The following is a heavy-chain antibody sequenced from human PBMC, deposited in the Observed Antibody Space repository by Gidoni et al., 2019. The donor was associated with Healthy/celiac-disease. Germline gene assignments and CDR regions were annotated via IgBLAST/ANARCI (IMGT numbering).Heavy chain of an antibody. D-gene: IGHD2-21*02. CDR2: ISSSSSYI. J-gene: IGHJ4*02. CDR1: GFTFSSYS. V-gene: IGHV3-21*01. CDR3: ARTLGYGGNSGNFDY. Sequence: EVQLVESGGGLVKPGGSLRLSCAASGFTFSSYSMNWVRQAPGKGLEWVSSISSSSSYIYYADSVKGRFTISRDNAKNSLYLQMNSLRAEDTAVYYCARTLGYGGNSGNFDYWGQGTLVTVSS.